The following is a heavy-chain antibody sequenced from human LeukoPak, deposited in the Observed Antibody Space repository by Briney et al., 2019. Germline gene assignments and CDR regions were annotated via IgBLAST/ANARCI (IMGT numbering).Heavy chain of an antibody. D-gene: IGHD3-22*01. Sequence: TGGSLRLSCAASGFTFSSYAMSWVRQAPGKGLEWVSGISWNSGSIGYADSVKGRFTISRDNAKNSLYLQMNSLRAEDTALYYCAKDADSSGYGPYYFDYWGQGTLVTVSS. V-gene: IGHV3-9*01. CDR3: AKDADSSGYGPYYFDY. CDR2: ISWNSGSI. J-gene: IGHJ4*02. CDR1: GFTFSSYA.